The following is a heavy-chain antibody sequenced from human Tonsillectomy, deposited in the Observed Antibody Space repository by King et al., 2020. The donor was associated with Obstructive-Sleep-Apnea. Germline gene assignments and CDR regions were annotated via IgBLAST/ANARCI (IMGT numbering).Heavy chain of an antibody. CDR3: TKDIRKYYGSGTMFDH. J-gene: IGHJ4*02. Sequence: VQLVESGGGLVQPGRSLRLSCAASGFTFDDSAMHWVRQAPGKGLEWVSGIDWNSDNVDYADSVKGRFTISRDNAKNSLHLQMNSLKPEDTALYYCTKDIRKYYGSGTMFDHWGQGTLVTVSS. D-gene: IGHD3-10*01. CDR1: GFTFDDSA. CDR2: IDWNSDNV. V-gene: IGHV3-9*01.